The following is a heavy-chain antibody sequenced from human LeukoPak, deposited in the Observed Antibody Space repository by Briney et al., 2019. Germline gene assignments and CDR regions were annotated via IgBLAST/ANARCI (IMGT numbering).Heavy chain of an antibody. Sequence: GGSLRLSCAASGFTFSNHGMNWVRQAPGKGLEWVSSVSSSSSYIYYADSVKGRFTISRDNAKNSLYLQMNSLRAEDTAVYYCARDSSYYDFWSGYYVKGAFDYWGQGTLVTVSS. CDR3: ARDSSYYDFWSGYYVKGAFDY. V-gene: IGHV3-21*01. D-gene: IGHD3-3*01. CDR2: VSSSSSYI. CDR1: GFTFSNHG. J-gene: IGHJ4*02.